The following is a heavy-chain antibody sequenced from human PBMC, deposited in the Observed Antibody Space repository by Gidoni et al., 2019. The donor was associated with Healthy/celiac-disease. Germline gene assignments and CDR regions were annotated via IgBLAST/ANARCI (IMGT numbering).Heavy chain of an antibody. Sequence: QVQLQQWGAGLLKPSETLSLTCAVYGGSFSGYYWSWIRQPPGKGLEWIGEINHSVSTNYNPSLKSRVTISVATSKNQFSLKLSSVTAADTAVYYCARAGWFGEFLDYWGQGTLVTVSS. D-gene: IGHD3-10*01. CDR2: INHSVST. CDR3: ARAGWFGEFLDY. J-gene: IGHJ4*02. CDR1: GGSFSGYY. V-gene: IGHV4-34*01.